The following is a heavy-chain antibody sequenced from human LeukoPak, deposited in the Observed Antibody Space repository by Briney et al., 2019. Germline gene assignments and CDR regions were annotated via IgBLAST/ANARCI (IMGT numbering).Heavy chain of an antibody. CDR1: GYTFTGYY. CDR2: INPNSGGT. V-gene: IGHV1-2*02. Sequence: EASVKVSCKASGYTFTGYYMHWVRQAPGQGLEWMGWINPNSGGTNYAGKFQGRVTMTRDTTTSTAYMDLSRLRSVDTAVYYCARSPHILTGENFDYWGQGTLVTVSS. D-gene: IGHD3-9*01. J-gene: IGHJ4*02. CDR3: ARSPHILTGENFDY.